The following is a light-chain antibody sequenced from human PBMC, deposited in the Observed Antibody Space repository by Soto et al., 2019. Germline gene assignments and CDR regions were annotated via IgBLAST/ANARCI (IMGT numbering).Light chain of an antibody. V-gene: IGKV1-5*03. J-gene: IGKJ5*01. Sequence: DIQMTQSPSTLSASVGDRVTITCRVSQSVNRWLAWYQQKPGKAPKLLIYETSSLESGVPSRFGGSGSGTEFTLTISSLQPDDFATYYCQNYNSYSLISFGQGTRLEIK. CDR1: QSVNRW. CDR3: QNYNSYSLIS. CDR2: ETS.